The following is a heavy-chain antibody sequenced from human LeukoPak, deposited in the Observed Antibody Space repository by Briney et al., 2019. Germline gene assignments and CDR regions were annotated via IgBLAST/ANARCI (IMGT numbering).Heavy chain of an antibody. D-gene: IGHD2-15*01. Sequence: GGSLRLSCAASGFTFSNAWMSWVRQAPGKGLEWVGRIKSKTDGGTTDYAAPVKGRFTISRDDSKNTLYLQMNSLKTEDTAVYYCTTQLLPYYYGMDVWGQGTTVTVSS. CDR3: TTQLLPYYYGMDV. CDR1: GFTFSNAW. V-gene: IGHV3-15*01. J-gene: IGHJ6*02. CDR2: IKSKTDGGTT.